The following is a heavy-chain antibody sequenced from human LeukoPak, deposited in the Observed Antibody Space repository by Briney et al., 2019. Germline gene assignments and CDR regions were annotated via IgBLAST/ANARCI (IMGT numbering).Heavy chain of an antibody. V-gene: IGHV4-34*01. J-gene: IGHJ4*02. CDR3: ARLTRPPNSFWSGYYGGFDY. CDR1: DGSFSGYY. CDR2: INHSGST. D-gene: IGHD3-3*01. Sequence: SETLSLTCAVYDGSFSGYYWSWIRQPPGKGLEWIGEINHSGSTNYNPSLKSRVTISVDTSKNQFSLKLSSVTAADTAVYYCARLTRPPNSFWSGYYGGFDYWGQGTLVTVSS.